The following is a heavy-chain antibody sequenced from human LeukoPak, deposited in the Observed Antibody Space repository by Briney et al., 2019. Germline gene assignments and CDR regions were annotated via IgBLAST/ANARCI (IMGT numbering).Heavy chain of an antibody. D-gene: IGHD2-15*01. V-gene: IGHV3-23*01. J-gene: IGHJ4*02. CDR1: GFSFSSYA. CDR3: ARDLISGPATHDS. CDR2: ISGSGGST. Sequence: GGSLRLSCAASGFSFSSYAMSWVRQAPGKGLEWVSAISGSGGSTYYADSVKGRFTISRDNSKNTLSLQMNSLRVEDTAVYYCARDLISGPATHDSWGQGALVTVSS.